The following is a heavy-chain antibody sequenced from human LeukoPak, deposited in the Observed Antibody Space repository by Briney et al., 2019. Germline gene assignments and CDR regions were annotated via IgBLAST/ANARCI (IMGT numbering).Heavy chain of an antibody. CDR1: GFPFVSYS. Sequence: GGSLSLSCAASGFPFVSYSMNWVRQAPGKGLEWISYISTSSSTIYYADSVKGRFTISRDNAKNSLYLQMNSLRADDTAVYYCARWGTTTNWGQGTLVTVSS. CDR2: ISTSSSTI. J-gene: IGHJ4*02. V-gene: IGHV3-48*01. CDR3: ARWGTTTN. D-gene: IGHD1-26*01.